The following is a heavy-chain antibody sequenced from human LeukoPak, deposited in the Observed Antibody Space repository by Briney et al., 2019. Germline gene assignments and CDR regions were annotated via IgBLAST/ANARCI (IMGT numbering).Heavy chain of an antibody. D-gene: IGHD4-17*01. V-gene: IGHV3-30*18. CDR1: GFTFSTYG. Sequence: GSSLRLSCAASGFTFSTYGMHWVRQAPGKGLEWVAVISPDGSQQHYADSVKGRFTISRDNSKNTLYVQVNSLRPEDTAIYYCAKYYGGYGALDSWGQGTLVTVSS. J-gene: IGHJ4*02. CDR2: ISPDGSQQ. CDR3: AKYYGGYGALDS.